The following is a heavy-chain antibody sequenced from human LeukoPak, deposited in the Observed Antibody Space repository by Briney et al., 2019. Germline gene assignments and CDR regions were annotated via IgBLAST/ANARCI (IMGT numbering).Heavy chain of an antibody. CDR1: GFTFSSYE. J-gene: IGHJ2*01. Sequence: GGSLRLSCAASGFTFSSYEMHWVRQAPGKGLEWISYIDHSRSTKYYADSVKGRFTISRDDSRNSLYLQMNSLRAEDTAVYYCARDQGYSYGSSVLYWYLDLWGRGTLVTVSS. CDR3: ARDQGYSYGSSVLYWYLDL. V-gene: IGHV3-48*03. D-gene: IGHD5-18*01. CDR2: IDHSRSTK.